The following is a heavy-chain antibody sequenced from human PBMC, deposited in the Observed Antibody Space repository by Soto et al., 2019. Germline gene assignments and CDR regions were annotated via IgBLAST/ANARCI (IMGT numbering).Heavy chain of an antibody. CDR1: SASISIETAY. Sequence: SGTLSLTCIVSSASISIETAYWGWISKPPGEGLEWIGNIHYSGSTYYNPSLKSRVNISVDTSKNQFSLKLSSVTAADTAMYYCARRHSHDFYDRSSYVPWGQGAQVTVS. CDR3: ARRHSHDFYDRSSYVP. J-gene: IGHJ4*02. V-gene: IGHV4-39*01. CDR2: IHYSGST. D-gene: IGHD3-22*01.